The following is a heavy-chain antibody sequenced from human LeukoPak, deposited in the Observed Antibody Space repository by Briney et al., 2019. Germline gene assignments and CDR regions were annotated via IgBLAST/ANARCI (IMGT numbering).Heavy chain of an antibody. Sequence: GASVKVSCKASGYTFTSYGISWVRQAPGQGLEWMGGIIPIFGTANYAQKFQGRVTITADESTSTAYMELSSLRSEDTAVYYCASTYGDYAQTFDYWGQGTLVTVSS. CDR3: ASTYGDYAQTFDY. CDR2: IIPIFGTA. CDR1: GYTFTSYG. V-gene: IGHV1-69*13. D-gene: IGHD4-17*01. J-gene: IGHJ4*02.